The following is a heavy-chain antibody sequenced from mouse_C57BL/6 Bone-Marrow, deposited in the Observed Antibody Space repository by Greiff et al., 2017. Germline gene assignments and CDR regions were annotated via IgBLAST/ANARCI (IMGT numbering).Heavy chain of an antibody. V-gene: IGHV7-3*01. Sequence: EVQGVESGGGLVQPGGSLSLSCAASGFTFTDYYMSWVRQPPGKALEWLGFIRNKANGYTTEYSASVKGRFTISRDNSQSILYLQMNALRAEDSATYYCARYGTTVVPFAYWGQGTLVTVSA. J-gene: IGHJ3*01. CDR3: ARYGTTVVPFAY. D-gene: IGHD1-1*01. CDR1: GFTFTDYY. CDR2: IRNKANGYTT.